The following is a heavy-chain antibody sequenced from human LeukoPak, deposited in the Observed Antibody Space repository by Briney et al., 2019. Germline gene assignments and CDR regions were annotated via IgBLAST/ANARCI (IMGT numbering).Heavy chain of an antibody. J-gene: IGHJ1*01. CDR2: ITSSSQYR. D-gene: IGHD4-23*01. V-gene: IGHV3-21*06. Sequence: GRSLSPSCAASVFSFTMFSTRWVRQAPGEGREWVSSITSSSQYRYVADTESGRFTYSRDNTKNSTYLQINSLRAEYTAVYYCAKDQNSHDFGGNLFSSWGQGTLVIVS. CDR1: VFSFTMFS. CDR3: AKDQNSHDFGGNLFSS.